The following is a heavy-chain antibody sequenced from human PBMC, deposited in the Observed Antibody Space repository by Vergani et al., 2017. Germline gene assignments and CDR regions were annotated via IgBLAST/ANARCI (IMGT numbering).Heavy chain of an antibody. V-gene: IGHV3-53*04. J-gene: IGHJ6*02. CDR1: GFTVSSNY. Sequence: EVQLVESGGGLVQPGGSLRLSCAASGFTVSSNYMSWVRQAPGKGLEWVSVIYSGGSTYYADSVKGRFTISRHNSKNSLYLQMNSLRAEDTAVYYCARDLQLRPYYYYYGMDVWGQGTTVTVSS. D-gene: IGHD5-18*01. CDR2: IYSGGST. CDR3: ARDLQLRPYYYYYGMDV.